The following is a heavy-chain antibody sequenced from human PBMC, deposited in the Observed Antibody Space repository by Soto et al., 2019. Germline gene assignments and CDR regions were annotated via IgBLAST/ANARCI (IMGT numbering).Heavy chain of an antibody. J-gene: IGHJ6*02. CDR2: INPNSGGT. CDR1: GYTFTGYY. V-gene: IGHV1-2*02. Sequence: QVPLVQSGAEVKKPGASVKVSCKASGYTFTGYYMHWVRQAPGQGLEWMGWINPNSGGTNYAQKFQGRVTMTRDTSISTAYMELSRLRSDDTAVYYCASGRYSSGLQNYYYGMDVWGQGTTVTVSS. CDR3: ASGRYSSGLQNYYYGMDV. D-gene: IGHD6-19*01.